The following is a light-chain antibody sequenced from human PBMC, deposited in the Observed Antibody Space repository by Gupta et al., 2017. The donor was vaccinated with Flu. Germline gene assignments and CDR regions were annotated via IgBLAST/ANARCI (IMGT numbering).Light chain of an antibody. V-gene: IGKV1-39*01. Sequence: IQMTQSPSSLSASVGDRVTITCRASQSIGTYLSWYQKKPGKAPELLIYVASTLYSGVPSRFRGSGSGTEFDLTISGLQPDDFAYYYCQQTDSPTRTFGGGTKLDIK. CDR1: QSIGTY. CDR2: VAS. J-gene: IGKJ4*01. CDR3: QQTDSPTRT.